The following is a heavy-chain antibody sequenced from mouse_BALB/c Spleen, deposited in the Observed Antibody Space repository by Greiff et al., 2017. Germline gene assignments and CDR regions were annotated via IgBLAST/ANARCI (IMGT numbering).Heavy chain of an antibody. CDR3: ARGTWFAY. CDR1: GYTFTSYW. V-gene: IGHV1-87*01. CDR2: IYPGDGDT. Sequence: VQLQQSGAELARPWASVKLSCKASGYTFTSYWMQWVKQRPGQGLEWIGAIYPGDGDTRYTQKFKGKATLTADKSSSTAYMQLSSLASEDSAVYYCARGTWFAYWGQGTLVTVSA. J-gene: IGHJ3*01. D-gene: IGHD6-1*01.